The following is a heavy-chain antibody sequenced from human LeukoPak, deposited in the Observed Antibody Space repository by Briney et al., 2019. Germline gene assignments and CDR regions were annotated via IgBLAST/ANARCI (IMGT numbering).Heavy chain of an antibody. D-gene: IGHD3-10*01. CDR1: GFTFSSYG. CDR2: ISYDGSNK. CDR3: AKGQNLWFGELLHSG. V-gene: IGHV3-30*18. J-gene: IGHJ4*02. Sequence: GRSLRLSCAASGFTFSSYGMHWVRQGPGKGLEWVAVISYDGSNKYYADSVKGRFTISRDNSKNTLYLQMNSLRAEDTAVYYCAKGQNLWFGELLHSGWGQGTLVTVSS.